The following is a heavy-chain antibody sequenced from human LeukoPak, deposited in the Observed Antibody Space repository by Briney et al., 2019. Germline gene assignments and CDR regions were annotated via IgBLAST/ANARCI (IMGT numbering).Heavy chain of an antibody. CDR2: IYTSGST. Sequence: SQTLSLTCTVSGGSISSGTYYWSWIRQPAGKGLEWIGRIYTSGSTNYNPSLKSRVTISVDTSKNQFSLKLSSVTAADTAVYYCARGGCSSTSCSIDPWGQGTLVTVPS. CDR3: ARGGCSSTSCSIDP. V-gene: IGHV4-61*02. J-gene: IGHJ5*02. CDR1: GGSISSGTYY. D-gene: IGHD2-2*01.